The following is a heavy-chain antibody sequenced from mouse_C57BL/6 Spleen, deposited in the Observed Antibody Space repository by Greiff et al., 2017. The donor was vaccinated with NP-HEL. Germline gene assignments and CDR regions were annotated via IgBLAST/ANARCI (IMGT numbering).Heavy chain of an antibody. CDR3: AREDYYGSVDY. Sequence: QVQLQQPGAELVKPGASVKLSCKASGYTFTSYWMHWVKQRPGQGLEWIGMIHPNSGSTNYNEKFKSKATLTVDKSSSTAYMQLSSLTSSDSAVYYCAREDYYGSVDYWGQGTTLTVSS. CDR2: IHPNSGST. J-gene: IGHJ2*01. V-gene: IGHV1-64*01. D-gene: IGHD1-1*01. CDR1: GYTFTSYW.